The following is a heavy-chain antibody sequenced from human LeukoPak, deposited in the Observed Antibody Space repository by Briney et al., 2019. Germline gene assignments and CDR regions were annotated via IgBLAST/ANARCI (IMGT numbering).Heavy chain of an antibody. CDR2: IKADGSEN. CDR1: GFTFSSYW. V-gene: IGHV3-7*01. J-gene: IGHJ5*02. D-gene: IGHD2-8*01. CDR3: ARVGTSSLRDWFDP. Sequence: GGSLRLSCGASGFTFSSYWMSWVRQAPGKGLEWVANIKADGSENHYVGSVKGRFTISRDNTKNTVHLQMNSLRAEDSAVYYCARVGTSSLRDWFDPWGQGTLVTVSS.